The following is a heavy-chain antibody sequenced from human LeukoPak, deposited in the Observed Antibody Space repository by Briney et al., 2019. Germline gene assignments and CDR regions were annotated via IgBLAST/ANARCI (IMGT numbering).Heavy chain of an antibody. J-gene: IGHJ4*02. Sequence: SETLSLTCTVSGGSISSGGYYWSWIRQPPGKGLEWIGYIYHSGSTYYSPSLKSRVTISVDRSKNQFSLKLSSVTAADTAVYYCARMSGSYSRGYWGQGTLVTVSS. D-gene: IGHD1-26*01. CDR2: IYHSGST. CDR3: ARMSGSYSRGY. CDR1: GGSISSGGYY. V-gene: IGHV4-30-2*01.